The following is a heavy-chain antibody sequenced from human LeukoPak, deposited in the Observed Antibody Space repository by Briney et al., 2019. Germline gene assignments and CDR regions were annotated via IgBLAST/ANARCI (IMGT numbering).Heavy chain of an antibody. CDR2: IYHSGST. D-gene: IGHD1-14*01. CDR1: GGSISSGGYS. Sequence: PSETLSLTCAVSGGSISSGGYSWSWIRQPPGKGLEWIGYIYHSGSTYYNPSLKSRVTISVDRSKNQFSLKLSSVTAADTAVYYCARHGALDHGLDYWGQGTLVTVSS. V-gene: IGHV4-30-2*01. CDR3: ARHGALDHGLDY. J-gene: IGHJ4*02.